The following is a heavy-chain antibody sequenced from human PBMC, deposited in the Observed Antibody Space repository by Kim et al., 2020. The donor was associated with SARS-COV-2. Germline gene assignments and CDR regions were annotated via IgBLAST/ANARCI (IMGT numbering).Heavy chain of an antibody. D-gene: IGHD4-17*01. CDR3: ARDRGYGVDTFDY. CDR2: VGAYNGDT. V-gene: IGHV1-18*01. Sequence: ASVKVSCKASGYTFTSYGISWVRQAPGQGLEWLGWVGAYNGDTNYAQNLQGRVTLTTDTSTSTAFLELRSLRSDDTAVYFCARDRGYGVDTFDYWGQGTLVTVSS. J-gene: IGHJ4*02. CDR1: GYTFTSYG.